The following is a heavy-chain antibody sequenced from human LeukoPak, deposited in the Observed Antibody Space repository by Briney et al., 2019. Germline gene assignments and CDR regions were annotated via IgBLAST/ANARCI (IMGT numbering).Heavy chain of an antibody. Sequence: EASVRVSCTASGGTFSSYAVSWVRQAPGQGLEWMGGIIPIFGTANYAQTFQGRVTITADESTSTAYMELSRLRSEDTAVYYCATSFIVGATRWFHPWGQGTLVTVSS. D-gene: IGHD1-26*01. J-gene: IGHJ5*02. CDR2: IIPIFGTA. V-gene: IGHV1-69*13. CDR3: ATSFIVGATRWFHP. CDR1: GGTFSSYA.